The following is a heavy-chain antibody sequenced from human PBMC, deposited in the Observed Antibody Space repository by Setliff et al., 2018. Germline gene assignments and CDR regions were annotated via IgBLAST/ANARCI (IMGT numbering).Heavy chain of an antibody. D-gene: IGHD6-19*01. CDR2: INHSGST. Sequence: SETLSLTCAVYGGSFSGYYWSWIRQPPGKGLEWIGEINHSGSTNYNPSLKSRVTISVDTSKNQFSLKLSSVTAADTAVHYCARGRGWYRASGTGLDYWGQGTLVTVSS. J-gene: IGHJ4*02. CDR1: GGSFSGYY. V-gene: IGHV4-34*01. CDR3: ARGRGWYRASGTGLDY.